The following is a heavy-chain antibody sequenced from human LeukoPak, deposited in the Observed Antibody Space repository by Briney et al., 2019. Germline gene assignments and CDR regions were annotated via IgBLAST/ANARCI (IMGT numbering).Heavy chain of an antibody. CDR1: GYSISSGYY. V-gene: IGHV4-38-2*02. CDR2: IYHSGST. Sequence: PSETLSLTCTVSGYSISSGYYWGWIRQPPGKGLEWIGSIYHSGSTYYNPSLKSRVTISVDTSKNQFSLKLSSVTAADTAVYYCARMSGGSPYNWGQGTMVTVSS. CDR3: ARMSGGSPYN. D-gene: IGHD1-26*01. J-gene: IGHJ3*01.